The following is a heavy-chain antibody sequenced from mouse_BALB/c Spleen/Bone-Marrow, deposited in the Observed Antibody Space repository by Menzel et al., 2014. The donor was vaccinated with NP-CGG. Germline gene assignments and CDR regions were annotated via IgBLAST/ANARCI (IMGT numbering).Heavy chain of an antibody. J-gene: IGHJ3*01. V-gene: IGHV7-1*02. D-gene: IGHD2-10*02. Sequence: EAMLVESGGGLVQPGDSLRLSCATSGFTFSDFYMEWVRQPPGKRLEWIAASRNKAKHYTTEYSASVKGRFIVSRDTSQSILYLQMNALRAEDTAIYYCARDVGYGNYFVYWGQGTLVTVSA. CDR2: SRNKAKHYTT. CDR1: GFTFSDFY. CDR3: ARDVGYGNYFVY.